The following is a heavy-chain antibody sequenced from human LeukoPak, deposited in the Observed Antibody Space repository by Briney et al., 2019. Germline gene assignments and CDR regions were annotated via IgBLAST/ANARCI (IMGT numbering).Heavy chain of an antibody. CDR3: ARGGPLDAFDI. CDR1: GFTFSIYD. J-gene: IGHJ3*02. Sequence: GGSLRLSCAASGFTFSIYDMHWVRQAPGKGLEWVAFIRYDGSERYYADSVKGRFTISRDNAKNSLYLQMNSLRAEDTAVYYCARGGPLDAFDIWGQGTMVTVSS. D-gene: IGHD3-16*01. CDR2: IRYDGSER. V-gene: IGHV3-30*02.